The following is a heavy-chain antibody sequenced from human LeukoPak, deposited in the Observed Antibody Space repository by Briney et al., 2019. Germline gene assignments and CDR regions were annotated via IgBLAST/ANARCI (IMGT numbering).Heavy chain of an antibody. D-gene: IGHD3-3*01. CDR3: ASGDFWSGFRDV. CDR1: GGSISSHY. CDR2: IHYWGYT. V-gene: IGHV4-59*07. J-gene: IGHJ6*04. Sequence: ADTLSLPCSVSGGSISSHYWSGLRRPTGRGREGIGYIHYWGYTKYSPSLKSRVNISVDTSKNQFPLSLSSGTVVDTEVYYCASGDFWSGFRDVWGKGTTVTVPS.